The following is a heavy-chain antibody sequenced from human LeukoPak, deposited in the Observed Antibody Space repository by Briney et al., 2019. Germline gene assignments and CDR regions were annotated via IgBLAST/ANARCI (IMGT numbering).Heavy chain of an antibody. CDR3: ANDPPPGYSSSWYAFDI. CDR1: GFTFSNAW. CDR2: ISGSGGST. Sequence: GGSLRLSCEASGFTFSNAWMSWVRQVPGKGLEWVSAISGSGGSTYYADSVKGRFTISRNNSKNTLYLQMNSLRAEDTAVYYCANDPPPGYSSSWYAFDIWGQGTMVTVSS. V-gene: IGHV3-23*01. D-gene: IGHD6-13*01. J-gene: IGHJ3*02.